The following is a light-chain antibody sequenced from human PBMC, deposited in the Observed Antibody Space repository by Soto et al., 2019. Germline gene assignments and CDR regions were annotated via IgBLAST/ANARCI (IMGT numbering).Light chain of an antibody. CDR3: QHRSNWLA. V-gene: IGKV3-11*01. CDR2: DAS. J-gene: IGKJ4*01. CDR1: QSVSSY. Sequence: EIVLTQSPATLSLSPGERATLSCRASQSVSSYLAWYQQKPGQAPRLLIYDASNRATGIPARFSGSGSGTDFTLTITSPEPEDFAVYYCQHRSNWLAFGGGTKVDIK.